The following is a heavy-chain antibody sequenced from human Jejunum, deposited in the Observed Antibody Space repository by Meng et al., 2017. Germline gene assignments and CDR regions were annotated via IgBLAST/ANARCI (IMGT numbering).Heavy chain of an antibody. Sequence: EVQLVESGGGLVQPGGSLRLYCAASGFTFSRYWFHWVRQVPGKGLVWVSRIDTGGGTTNYADSVRGRFTIYRDNAESTLYLQMNSLTAEDTGVYYCATSERATLLFDSWGQGTLVTVSS. CDR2: IDTGGGTT. D-gene: IGHD2-2*01. V-gene: IGHV3-74*01. CDR1: GFTFSRYW. J-gene: IGHJ4*02. CDR3: ATSERATLLFDS.